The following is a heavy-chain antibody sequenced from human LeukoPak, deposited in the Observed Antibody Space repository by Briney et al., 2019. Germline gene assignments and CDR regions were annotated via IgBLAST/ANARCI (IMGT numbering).Heavy chain of an antibody. CDR2: ISGSGGST. J-gene: IGHJ4*02. V-gene: IGHV3-23*01. CDR3: ARGDSSGWFHFDY. CDR1: GFTFSSYA. D-gene: IGHD6-19*01. Sequence: PGGSLRLSCAASGFTFSSYAMSWVRQAPGKGLEWVSAISGSGGSTYYADSVKGRFTISRDNAKNSLYLQMNSLRAEDTAVYYCARGDSSGWFHFDYWGQGTLVTVSS.